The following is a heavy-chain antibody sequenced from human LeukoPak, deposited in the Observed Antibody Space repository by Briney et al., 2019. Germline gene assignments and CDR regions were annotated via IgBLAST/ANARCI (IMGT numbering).Heavy chain of an antibody. Sequence: ASVKVSCKASGGTFSSYAISWVRQAPGQGLEWMGRIIPILGTANYAQKFQGRVTITADKSTSTAYMELSSLRSEDTAVYYCARDPAVAGQAGTDLLRNDYWGQGTLVTVSS. CDR2: IIPILGTA. J-gene: IGHJ4*02. CDR1: GGTFSSYA. CDR3: ARDPAVAGQAGTDLLRNDY. V-gene: IGHV1-69*04. D-gene: IGHD6-19*01.